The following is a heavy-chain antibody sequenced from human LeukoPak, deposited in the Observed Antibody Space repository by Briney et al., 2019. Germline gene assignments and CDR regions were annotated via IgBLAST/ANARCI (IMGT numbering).Heavy chain of an antibody. CDR2: INPKRGGT. CDR3: ARGGSEDIVVVPAAISPHYYYYYMDV. CDR1: GYTFTGYY. D-gene: IGHD2-2*01. V-gene: IGHV1-2*02. J-gene: IGHJ6*03. Sequence: ASVKVSCKASGYTFTGYYMHWVRQAPGQGLEWMGGINPKRGGTNNAQKFQGRVTMTSDTSISTAYMELSRLRSDDTAVYYCARGGSEDIVVVPAAISPHYYYYYMDVWGKGTTVTVSS.